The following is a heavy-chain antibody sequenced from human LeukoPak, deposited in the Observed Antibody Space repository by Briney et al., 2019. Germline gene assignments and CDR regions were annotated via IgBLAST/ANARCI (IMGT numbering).Heavy chain of an antibody. Sequence: PGGSLRLSCAASGFTFSSYGMHWVRQAPGKGLEWVAVIWYDGSNKYYADSVKGRFTTSRDNSKNTLYLQMNSLRAEDTAVYYCARDSSWGYFDYWGQGTLVTVSS. CDR1: GFTFSSYG. J-gene: IGHJ4*02. CDR3: ARDSSWGYFDY. D-gene: IGHD6-13*01. V-gene: IGHV3-33*01. CDR2: IWYDGSNK.